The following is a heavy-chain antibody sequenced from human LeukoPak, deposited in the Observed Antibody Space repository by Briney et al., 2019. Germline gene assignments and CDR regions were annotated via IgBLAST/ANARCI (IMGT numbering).Heavy chain of an antibody. V-gene: IGHV3-74*01. CDR3: ARPETQYSSGLDGFDI. CDR2: INSDGSRT. D-gene: IGHD6-19*01. J-gene: IGHJ3*02. CDR1: GFTFSTYL. Sequence: GGSLRLSCAASGFTFSTYLMHWVRQAPGKGLVWVSRINSDGSRTTYADSVKGRFTISRDNAKNTLYLQMNGLRTEDTAVYYCARPETQYSSGLDGFDIWGQGTVVTVSS.